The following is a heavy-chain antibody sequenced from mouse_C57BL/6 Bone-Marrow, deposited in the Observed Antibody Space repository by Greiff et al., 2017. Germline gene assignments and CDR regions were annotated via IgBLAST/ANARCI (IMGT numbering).Heavy chain of an antibody. CDR2: INPYNGGT. CDR3: ARSRYYYGSSYAMDY. V-gene: IGHV1-19*01. D-gene: IGHD1-1*01. J-gene: IGHJ4*01. Sequence: EVQLQQSGPVLVKPGASVKMSCKASGYTFTDYYMNWVKQSHGKSLEWIGVINPYNGGTSYNQKFKGKATLTVDKSSSTAYMELNSLTSEDSAVYYCARSRYYYGSSYAMDYWGQGTSVTVSS. CDR1: GYTFTDYY.